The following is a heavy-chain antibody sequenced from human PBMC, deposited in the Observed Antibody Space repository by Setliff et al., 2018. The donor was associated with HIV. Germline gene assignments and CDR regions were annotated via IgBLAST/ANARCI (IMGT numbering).Heavy chain of an antibody. Sequence: SETLSLTCAVYGGSFTTYYWSWIRQTPGKGLEWIGENNHGGSTNYNPSLKSRVTISVDRSKNQFFLKLTSVTAADTAVYYCARGSYRGSGYFVRYFDSWAQGRLVTVSS. D-gene: IGHD3-3*01. CDR2: NNHGGST. V-gene: IGHV4-34*01. CDR3: ARGSYRGSGYFVRYFDS. CDR1: GGSFTTYY. J-gene: IGHJ4*02.